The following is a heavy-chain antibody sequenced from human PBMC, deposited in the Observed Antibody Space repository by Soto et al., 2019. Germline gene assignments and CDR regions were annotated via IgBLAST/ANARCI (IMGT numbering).Heavy chain of an antibody. CDR1: GYSFTRYW. D-gene: IGHD2-2*01. Sequence: GESLKISCKGSGYSFTRYWIGWVRQMPGKGLEWMGIIYHGDSETRYSPSFQGQVTISADKSISTAYLQWSSLKASDTAMYYCARHGIVLVPAAIPSAAMVNYGMDVWGQGTTVTVSS. CDR2: IYHGDSET. V-gene: IGHV5-51*01. J-gene: IGHJ6*02. CDR3: ARHGIVLVPAAIPSAAMVNYGMDV.